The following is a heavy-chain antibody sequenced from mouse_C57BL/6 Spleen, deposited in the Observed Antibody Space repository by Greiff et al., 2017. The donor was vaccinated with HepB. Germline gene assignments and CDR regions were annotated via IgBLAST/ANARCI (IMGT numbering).Heavy chain of an antibody. J-gene: IGHJ2*01. V-gene: IGHV5-16*01. CDR1: GFTFSDYY. D-gene: IGHD4-1*02. CDR2: INYDGSST. Sequence: EVKLMESEGGLVQPGRSMKLSCTASGFTFSDYYMAWVRQVPEKGLEWVANINYDGSSTYYLDYLKSRFIIARDNAKNILYLQMSSLKSEDTATYYCARDLPNWDGFDYWGQGTTLTVSS. CDR3: ARDLPNWDGFDY.